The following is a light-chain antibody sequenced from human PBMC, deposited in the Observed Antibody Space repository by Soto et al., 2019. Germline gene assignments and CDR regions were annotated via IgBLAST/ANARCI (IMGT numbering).Light chain of an antibody. CDR1: QRVSSSY. CDR2: DAS. J-gene: IGKJ2*01. Sequence: EIVLTQSPATLSLSPGERATLSCGASQRVSSSYLAWYQQKPGLAPRLLIYDASSRATGLPDRFSGSGSGTDFTLTISRLEPEDFAVYYCQQYGTSPYTFGQGTKLEIK. CDR3: QQYGTSPYT. V-gene: IGKV3D-20*01.